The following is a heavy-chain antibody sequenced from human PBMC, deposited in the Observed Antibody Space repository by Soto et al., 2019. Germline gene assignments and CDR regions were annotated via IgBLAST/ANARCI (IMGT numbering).Heavy chain of an antibody. J-gene: IGHJ3*02. D-gene: IGHD3-10*01. CDR2: VYYDGST. V-gene: IGHV4-61*01. CDR3: ATPAGGAFAI. CDR1: GGSVTSDHYY. Sequence: PSETLSLTCTVSGGSVTSDHYYWSWIRQPPGKGLEWIGYVYYDGSTNYNPSLKSRVIISLDTSKRQFSLRLTSLTAAETAVYYCATPAGGAFAIWGTGTMVTVSS.